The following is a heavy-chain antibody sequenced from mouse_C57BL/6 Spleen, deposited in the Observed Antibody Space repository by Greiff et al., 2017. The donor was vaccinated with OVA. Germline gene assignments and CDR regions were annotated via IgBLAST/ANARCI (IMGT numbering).Heavy chain of an antibody. CDR1: GYSITSGYY. J-gene: IGHJ4*01. D-gene: IGHD1-1*01. CDR3: ASGYYGSSYDAMDY. CDR2: ISYDGSN. V-gene: IGHV3-6*01. Sequence: ESGPGLVKPSQSLSLTCSVTGYSITSGYYWNWIRQVPGNKLEWMGYISYDGSNNYNPSLKNRSSITRDTSKNQFFLKLNSVTTEDTATYYCASGYYGSSYDAMDYWGQGTSVTVSS.